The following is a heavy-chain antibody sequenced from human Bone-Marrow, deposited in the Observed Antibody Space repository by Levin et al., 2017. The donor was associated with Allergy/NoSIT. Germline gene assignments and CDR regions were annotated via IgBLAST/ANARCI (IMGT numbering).Heavy chain of an antibody. J-gene: IGHJ4*02. V-gene: IGHV3-21*01. Sequence: GGSLRLSCAASGFTFSRYAMNWVRQSPGKGLEWIASITSSSTYINYADSVKGRFTISRDNAKKSLDLQMSSLVGEDSAVYYCASGGGSYNYRGQGTLVTVSS. CDR2: ITSSSTYI. CDR1: GFTFSRYA. D-gene: IGHD1-26*01. CDR3: ASGGGSYNY.